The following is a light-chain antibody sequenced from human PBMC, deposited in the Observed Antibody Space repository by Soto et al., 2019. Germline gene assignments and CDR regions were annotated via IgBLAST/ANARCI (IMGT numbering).Light chain of an antibody. CDR3: NSYTSSSTYV. J-gene: IGLJ1*01. V-gene: IGLV2-14*01. Sequence: QSVLTQPASVSGSPGQSIAISCTGTSSDGGAYNYVSWYQQQPGKAPQLMIYDVSNRPSGVSNRFSGSKSGNTASLTISGLQAEDEADYYCNSYTSSSTYVFGTGTKLTVL. CDR1: SSDGGAYNY. CDR2: DVS.